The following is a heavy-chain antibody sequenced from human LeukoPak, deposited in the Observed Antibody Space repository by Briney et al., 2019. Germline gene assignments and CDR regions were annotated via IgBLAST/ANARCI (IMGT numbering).Heavy chain of an antibody. Sequence: ASVKVSCKTSGYTFTTYAMHWVRQAPGQRLEWVGWINAGNGDTKYSQKLQGRVTITRDTSASTAYMELSSLRSEDTAVYYCARGCGHSAYDPIDYWGQGTLVTVST. CDR1: GYTFTTYA. CDR3: ARGCGHSAYDPIDY. V-gene: IGHV1-3*01. CDR2: INAGNGDT. J-gene: IGHJ4*02. D-gene: IGHD5-12*01.